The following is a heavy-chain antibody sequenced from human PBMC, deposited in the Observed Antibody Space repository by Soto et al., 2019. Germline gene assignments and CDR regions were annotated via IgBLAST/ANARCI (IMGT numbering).Heavy chain of an antibody. D-gene: IGHD2-2*01. CDR2: IYSGGST. Sequence: GGSLRLSCAASGFTVSSNYMSWVRQAPGKGLEWVSVIYSGGSTYYADSVKGRFTISRHNSKNTLYLQMNSLRAEDTAVYYCAREGLYCSSTSCSDYWGQGTLVTVSS. CDR3: AREGLYCSSTSCSDY. J-gene: IGHJ4*02. V-gene: IGHV3-53*04. CDR1: GFTVSSNY.